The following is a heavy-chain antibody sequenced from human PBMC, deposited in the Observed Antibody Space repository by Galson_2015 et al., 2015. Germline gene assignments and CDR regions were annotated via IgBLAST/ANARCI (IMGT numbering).Heavy chain of an antibody. J-gene: IGHJ4*02. V-gene: IGHV1-2*04. Sequence: SVKVSCKASGYTFTGFYVHWVRQAPGQGLEWMGWLNPNSGGTNYAQKFQGWVTMTRDTSISTAYMELSRLRSDDTAVYYCARGEYCSSSSCYAGYFDYWGQGTLVTVSS. CDR1: GYTFTGFY. CDR2: LNPNSGGT. D-gene: IGHD2-2*01. CDR3: ARGEYCSSSSCYAGYFDY.